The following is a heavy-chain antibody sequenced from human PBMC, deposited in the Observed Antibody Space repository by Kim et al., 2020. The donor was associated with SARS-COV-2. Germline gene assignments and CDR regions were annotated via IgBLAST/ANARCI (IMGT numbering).Heavy chain of an antibody. V-gene: IGHV3-7*03. Sequence: GGSLRLSCAASGFTFSSYWMSWVRQAPGKGLEWVANIKQDGSEKYYVDSVKGRFTISRDNAKNSLYLQMNSLRAEDTAVYYCARDRGSSGWYSISMQAFDIWGQGTMVTVSS. CDR2: IKQDGSEK. D-gene: IGHD6-19*01. J-gene: IGHJ3*02. CDR1: GFTFSSYW. CDR3: ARDRGSSGWYSISMQAFDI.